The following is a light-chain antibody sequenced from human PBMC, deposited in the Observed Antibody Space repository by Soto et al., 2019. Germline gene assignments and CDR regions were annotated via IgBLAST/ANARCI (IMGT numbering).Light chain of an antibody. Sequence: EIVLTQSPGTLSLSPGERATLSCRASQSVSSSYLARYQQKPGQAPRLLIYDASSRATGIPARFSGSGSGTEFTLTISSLQSEDFAVYYCQQYKDWPLTFGQGTKVDIK. CDR1: QSVSSSY. CDR3: QQYKDWPLT. CDR2: DAS. V-gene: IGKV3D-15*01. J-gene: IGKJ1*01.